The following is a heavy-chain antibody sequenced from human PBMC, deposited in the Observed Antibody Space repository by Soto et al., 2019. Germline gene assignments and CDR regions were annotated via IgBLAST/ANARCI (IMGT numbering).Heavy chain of an antibody. CDR1: GGSISSGGYY. CDR3: ASLGYCTNGVCQPADYYYYGMDV. Sequence: SETLSLTCTVSGGSISSGGYYWSWIRQHPGKGLEWIGYIYYSGSTYYNPSLKSRVTISVDTSKNQFSLKLSSVTAADTAVYYCASLGYCTNGVCQPADYYYYGMDVWGQGTTVTVSS. D-gene: IGHD2-8*01. CDR2: IYYSGST. J-gene: IGHJ6*02. V-gene: IGHV4-31*03.